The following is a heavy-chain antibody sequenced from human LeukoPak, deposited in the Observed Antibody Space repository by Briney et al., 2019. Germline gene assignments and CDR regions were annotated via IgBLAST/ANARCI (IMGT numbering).Heavy chain of an antibody. CDR1: GFTFDDYA. D-gene: IGHD1-14*01. V-gene: IGHV3-9*01. Sequence: GRSLRLSCAAPGFTFDDYAMHWVRHAPGKGLEWVSGISWNSGSIGYADSVKGRFTISRDNAKNSLYLQMNSLRAEDTALYYCAKSTEPPEDYYYGMDVWGQGTTVTVSS. CDR2: ISWNSGSI. CDR3: AKSTEPPEDYYYGMDV. J-gene: IGHJ6*02.